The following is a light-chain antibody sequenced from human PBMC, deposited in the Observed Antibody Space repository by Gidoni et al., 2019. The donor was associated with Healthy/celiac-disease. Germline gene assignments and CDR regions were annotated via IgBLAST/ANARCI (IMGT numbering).Light chain of an antibody. CDR3: QQYGSSPWA. V-gene: IGKV3-20*01. J-gene: IGKJ1*01. Sequence: EIVLTPSPRTLSLSPGERATLSCRASQSVRSSYLAWYKEKPGQAPRLLIYGASSRATGIPDRFSGSGSGTDVTLTISRLEPEDFAVYYCQQYGSSPWAFGQXTKVEIK. CDR1: QSVRSSY. CDR2: GAS.